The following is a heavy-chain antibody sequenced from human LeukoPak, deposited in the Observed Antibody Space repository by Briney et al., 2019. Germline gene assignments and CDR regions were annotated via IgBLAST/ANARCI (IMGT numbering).Heavy chain of an antibody. Sequence: GGSLRLSCAASGFTVSSNYMSWVRQAPGKGLEWVSVIYSGGSTYYADSVKGRFTISRDNSKNTLYLQMNSLRAEDTAVYYCARGQHITMVRDWGQGTLVTVSS. D-gene: IGHD3-10*01. V-gene: IGHV3-53*01. J-gene: IGHJ4*02. CDR2: IYSGGST. CDR3: ARGQHITMVRD. CDR1: GFTVSSNY.